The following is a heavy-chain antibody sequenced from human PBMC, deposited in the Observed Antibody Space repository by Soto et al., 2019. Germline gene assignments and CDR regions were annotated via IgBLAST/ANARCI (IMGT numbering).Heavy chain of an antibody. D-gene: IGHD3-10*01. CDR1: GFTFSSYA. Sequence: GGSLRLSCAASGFTFSSYAMSWVRQAPGKGLEWVSAISGSGGSTYYADSVKGRFTISRDNSKNTLYLQMNSLRAEDTAVYYCAKDDGRFGELRQYYFDYWGQGTLVTVSS. J-gene: IGHJ4*02. CDR2: ISGSGGST. CDR3: AKDDGRFGELRQYYFDY. V-gene: IGHV3-23*01.